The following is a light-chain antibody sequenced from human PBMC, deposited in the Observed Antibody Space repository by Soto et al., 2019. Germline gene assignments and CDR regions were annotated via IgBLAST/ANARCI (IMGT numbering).Light chain of an antibody. CDR1: SSDVGGYNY. J-gene: IGLJ1*01. CDR2: NVI. Sequence: QSVLTQPASVSGSPGQSITISCTGTSSDVGGYNYVSWYQQYPGKAPKLMVFNVIYRPSGVSNRFSGSKSGNTASLTISGLQAEDEADYYCISYTNSDTYVFGTGTKVTVL. V-gene: IGLV2-14*03. CDR3: ISYTNSDTYV.